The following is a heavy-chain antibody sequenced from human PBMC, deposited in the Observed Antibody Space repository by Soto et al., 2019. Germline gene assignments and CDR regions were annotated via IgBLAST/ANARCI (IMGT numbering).Heavy chain of an antibody. Sequence: SETQSLTCTVSGFSIRSVSYYWGWIRQPPGKGLEWIGSIYYSGSAYYSPSLKSRVTMSVDTSKNQLSLKLSSVTAADTAVYYCARLHCNSPNCVPLDPWGQGTLVTVSS. J-gene: IGHJ5*02. V-gene: IGHV4-39*01. CDR3: ARLHCNSPNCVPLDP. CDR2: IYYSGSA. CDR1: GFSIRSVSYY. D-gene: IGHD2-2*01.